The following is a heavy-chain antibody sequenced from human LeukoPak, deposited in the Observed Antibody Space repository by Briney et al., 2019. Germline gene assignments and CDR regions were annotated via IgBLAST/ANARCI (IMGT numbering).Heavy chain of an antibody. V-gene: IGHV3-7*02. CDR3: ANEMNWSFGY. CDR2: IKPDGSYN. J-gene: IGHJ4*02. Sequence: GGSLRLSCPASGFTFSHYWRSWVRQAPGKGLEWVATIKPDGSYNDYVDSVKGRFTISRDNAKNSLYLQTSSLRAEDTAVYYCANEMNWSFGYWGQGTLVTVSS. D-gene: IGHD1-1*01. CDR1: GFTFSHYW.